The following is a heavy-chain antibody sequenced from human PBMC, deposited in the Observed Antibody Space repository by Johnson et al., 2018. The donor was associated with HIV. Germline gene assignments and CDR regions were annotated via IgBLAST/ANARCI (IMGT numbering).Heavy chain of an antibody. V-gene: IGHV3-30-3*01. CDR2: ILYDGSNK. J-gene: IGHJ3*02. CDR1: GFTFSSYA. CDR3: ARAGAVGFDAFDI. D-gene: IGHD6-19*01. Sequence: VQLVESGGGVVQPGRSLRLSCAASGFTFSSYAMHWVRQAPGKGLEWVAVILYDGSNKYYADSVKGRFTISRDNSKNTLYLQMNSLRAEDTAVYYCARAGAVGFDAFDIWGQGTMVTVSS.